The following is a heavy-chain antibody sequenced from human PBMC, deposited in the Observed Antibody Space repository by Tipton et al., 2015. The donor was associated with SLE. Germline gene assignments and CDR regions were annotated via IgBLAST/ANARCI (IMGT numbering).Heavy chain of an antibody. D-gene: IGHD6-19*01. J-gene: IGHJ5*02. Sequence: TLSLTCAVYGGSFSGYYWSWNRQPPGKGLEWIGEINHSRSTNYNPSLKSRVTISVDTSKNQFSLKLSSVTAADTAVYYCARAQWLVRWFDPWGQGTLVTVSS. V-gene: IGHV4-34*01. CDR3: ARAQWLVRWFDP. CDR1: GGSFSGYY. CDR2: INHSRST.